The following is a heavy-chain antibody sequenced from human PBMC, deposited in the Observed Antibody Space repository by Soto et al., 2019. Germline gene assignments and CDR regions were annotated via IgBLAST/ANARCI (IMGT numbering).Heavy chain of an antibody. D-gene: IGHD2-15*01. Sequence: GASVKVSCKASGYTFTGYYMHWVRQAPGQGLEWMGWINPNSGGTNYAQKFQGWVTMTRDTSISTAYMELSRLRSDDTAGYDCAIEAYCSGGSCYSRLENAFDIWGQGTMVTVSS. CDR2: INPNSGGT. J-gene: IGHJ3*02. CDR3: AIEAYCSGGSCYSRLENAFDI. CDR1: GYTFTGYY. V-gene: IGHV1-2*04.